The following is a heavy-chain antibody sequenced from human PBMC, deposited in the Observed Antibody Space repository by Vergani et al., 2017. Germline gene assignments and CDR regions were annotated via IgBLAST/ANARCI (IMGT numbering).Heavy chain of an antibody. CDR2: IKQDGSEK. CDR1: GFTFSSYW. Sequence: VQLVESGGGVVQPGGSLRLSCAASGFTFSSYWMSWVRQAPGKGLERVANIKQDGSEKYYVDSVKGRFTISRDNAKNSLYLQMNSLRAEDTAVYYCARAPNPNYDSWEGYFDYWGQGTLVTVSS. D-gene: IGHD3-22*01. J-gene: IGHJ4*02. CDR3: ARAPNPNYDSWEGYFDY. V-gene: IGHV3-7*04.